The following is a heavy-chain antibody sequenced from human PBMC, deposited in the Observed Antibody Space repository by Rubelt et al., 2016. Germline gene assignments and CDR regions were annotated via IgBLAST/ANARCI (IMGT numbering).Heavy chain of an antibody. Sequence: GESLKISCKGSGYSFSSYWIAWVRQMPGKGLEWMGIIFPGGSDIRYSPSFQGQVTISADKSISTAYLQWSSLKASDTAMYYCARHLRTRPFDYRGQGTLVTVSS. CDR2: IFPGGSDI. CDR1: GYSFSSYW. J-gene: IGHJ4*02. CDR3: ARHLRTRPFDY. V-gene: IGHV5-51*01.